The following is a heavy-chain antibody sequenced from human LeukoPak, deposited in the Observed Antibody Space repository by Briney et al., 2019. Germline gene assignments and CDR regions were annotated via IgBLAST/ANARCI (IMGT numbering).Heavy chain of an antibody. J-gene: IGHJ4*02. Sequence: ASVKVSCKASGNTFTRNYIQRVRQAPGQGLEWMGIISPSGDSTTYAQKFQGRVTMTRDTSTRTVYMELSSLRSEDTAVYYCARDAGYYVSGSSLDYWGQGTLVTVSS. CDR1: GNTFTRNY. CDR3: ARDAGYYVSGSSLDY. V-gene: IGHV1-46*01. D-gene: IGHD3-10*01. CDR2: ISPSGDST.